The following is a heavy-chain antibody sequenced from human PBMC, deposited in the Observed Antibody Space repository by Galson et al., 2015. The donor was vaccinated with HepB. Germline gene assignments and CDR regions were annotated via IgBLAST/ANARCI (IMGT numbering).Heavy chain of an antibody. CDR1: GFTFSSYA. V-gene: IGHV3-23*01. D-gene: IGHD3-22*01. J-gene: IGHJ4*02. CDR3: AKVWTYYYDSSGSHYSDY. CDR2: ISGSGGST. Sequence: SLRLSCAASGFTFSSYAMSWVRQAPGKGLEWVSAISGSGGSTYYADSVKGRFTISRDNSKNTLYLQMNSLRAEDTAVYYCAKVWTYYYDSSGSHYSDYWGQGTLVTVSS.